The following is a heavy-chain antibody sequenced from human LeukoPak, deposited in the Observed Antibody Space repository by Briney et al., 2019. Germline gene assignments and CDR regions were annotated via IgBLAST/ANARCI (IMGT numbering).Heavy chain of an antibody. Sequence: RTSGPTLVNPTQTLTLTCTFSGFSLSTSGMCVSWIRQPPGKALEWLARIDWDDDKYYSTSLKTRLTISKDTSKNQVVLTMTNMDPVDTATYYCARTYYDILTGYSNWFDPWGQGTLVTVSS. D-gene: IGHD3-9*01. V-gene: IGHV2-70*11. J-gene: IGHJ5*02. CDR2: IDWDDDK. CDR3: ARTYYDILTGYSNWFDP. CDR1: GFSLSTSGMC.